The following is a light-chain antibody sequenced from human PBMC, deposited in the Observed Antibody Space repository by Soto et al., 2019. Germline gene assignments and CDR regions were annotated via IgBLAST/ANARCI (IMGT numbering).Light chain of an antibody. V-gene: IGKV3-11*01. Sequence: EIVLTQSPDTLSLSPGERATLSCRASQSVSGYLGWYQQKPGQAPRLLIYDASNRAYGVPARFRGSGSGTNFTLTIASLEPDDFAVYYCQQSYSTLSITFGQGTRLEIK. CDR3: QQSYSTLSIT. CDR1: QSVSGY. CDR2: DAS. J-gene: IGKJ5*01.